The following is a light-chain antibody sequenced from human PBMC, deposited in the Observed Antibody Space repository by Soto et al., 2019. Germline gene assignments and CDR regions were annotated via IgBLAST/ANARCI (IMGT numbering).Light chain of an antibody. CDR2: GAS. CDR1: QSVSSSF. V-gene: IGKV3-20*01. J-gene: IGKJ1*01. Sequence: EIVLTQSPGTLSLSQGEGATLSCRASQSVSSSFFAWYHQKPGQAPRPLIYGASSRATGIPDRFSGSGSGTDFTLTISGLEPEDFAVYYCQQYGSSPWTFGQGTKVETK. CDR3: QQYGSSPWT.